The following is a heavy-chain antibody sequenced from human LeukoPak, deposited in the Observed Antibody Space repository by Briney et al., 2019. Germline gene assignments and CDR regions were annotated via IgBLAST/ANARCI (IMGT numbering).Heavy chain of an antibody. V-gene: IGHV1-2*02. CDR3: ARVSPRYCSGGSCYLGGFDY. CDR1: GYTFTGYY. J-gene: IGHJ4*02. CDR2: INPNSGGT. D-gene: IGHD2-15*01. Sequence: GASVKVSCKASGYTFTGYYIHWVRQAPGQGLEWMGWINPNSGGTNYAQKFQGRVTMTRDTSISTAYMELSRLRSDDTAVYYCARVSPRYCSGGSCYLGGFDYWGQGTLVTVSS.